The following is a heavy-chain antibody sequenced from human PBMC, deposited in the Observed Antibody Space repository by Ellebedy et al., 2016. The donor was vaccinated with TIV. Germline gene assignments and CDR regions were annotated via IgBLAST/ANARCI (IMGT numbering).Heavy chain of an antibody. D-gene: IGHD1-14*01. CDR3: PKNLEPAIAVSSK. CDR2: LSPDGGNT. CDR1: GFSFSAYA. V-gene: IGHV3-23*01. J-gene: IGHJ4*02. Sequence: GESLKISCGASGFSFSAYAMSWVRQAPGRGLEWVSTLSPDGGNTYYAESVRGRFTISRDNSRNTLYLQMNSLRGDDTAVYYCPKNLEPAIAVSSKWGQGTLVTVSS.